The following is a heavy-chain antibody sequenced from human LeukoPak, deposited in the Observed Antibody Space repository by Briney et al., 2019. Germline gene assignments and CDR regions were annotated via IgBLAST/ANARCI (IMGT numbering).Heavy chain of an antibody. Sequence: SETLSLTCTVSGGSISNYYWSWIRQPPGKGLEWIGRIYSSGTTIYNPSLKSRVTMSVDTSKNQFSLKLSSVTAADTAVYFCASGSSGYDPWGQGTLVTVSS. J-gene: IGHJ5*02. CDR3: ASGSSGYDP. CDR1: GGSISNYY. V-gene: IGHV4-4*07. CDR2: IYSSGTT. D-gene: IGHD5-12*01.